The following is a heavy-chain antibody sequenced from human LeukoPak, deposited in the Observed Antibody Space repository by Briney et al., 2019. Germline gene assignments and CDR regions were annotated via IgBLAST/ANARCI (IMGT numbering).Heavy chain of an antibody. CDR2: ISGSGGST. CDR3: AKDATSSWHQNWFDP. Sequence: PGGSLRLSCVGSGFTLSSYAVNWVRQAPGKGLEWVSVISGSGGSTQYADSVKGRFTVSRDNSKDTVYLQMNSLRAEDTAVYYCAKDATSSWHQNWFDPWGQGTLVTVSS. J-gene: IGHJ5*02. CDR1: GFTLSSYA. V-gene: IGHV3-23*01. D-gene: IGHD6-13*01.